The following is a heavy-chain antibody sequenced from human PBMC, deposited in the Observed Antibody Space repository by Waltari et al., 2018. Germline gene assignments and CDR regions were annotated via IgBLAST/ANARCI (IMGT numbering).Heavy chain of an antibody. J-gene: IGHJ4*02. CDR1: GFTVSSNY. CDR2: IYSGGST. Sequence: EVQLVESGGGLVQPGGSLRLSCAASGFTVSSNYMSWVRQAPGKGLEWVSVIYSGGSTYYADSVKGRFTISRDNSKNTLYLQMNSLRAEDTAVYYCARGVGATTGYFDYWGQGTLVTVSS. V-gene: IGHV3-66*02. D-gene: IGHD1-26*01. CDR3: ARGVGATTGYFDY.